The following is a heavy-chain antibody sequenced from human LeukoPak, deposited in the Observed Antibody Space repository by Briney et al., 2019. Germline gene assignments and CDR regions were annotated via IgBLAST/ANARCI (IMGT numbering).Heavy chain of an antibody. V-gene: IGHV3-15*01. D-gene: IGHD4-11*01. CDR3: TTRPVTIFY. J-gene: IGHJ4*02. CDR2: IKSKTDGGTT. CDR1: GFTFDDYA. Sequence: GRSLRLSCVASGFTFDDYAMHWVRQAPGKGLEWVGRIKSKTDGGTTDYAAPVKGRFTISRDDSKNTLYLQMNSLKTEDTAVYYCTTRPVTIFYWGQGTLVTVSS.